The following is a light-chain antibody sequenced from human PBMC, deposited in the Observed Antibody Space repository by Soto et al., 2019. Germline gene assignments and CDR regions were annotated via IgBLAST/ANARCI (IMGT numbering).Light chain of an antibody. J-gene: IGKJ5*01. V-gene: IGKV3-11*01. Sequence: EVMLTQSPATLSLSLGERATLSCRASQGISDYLAWYQQKPGQAPRLLIYEASKRATGIPARFSGSGSGTDFTLTISSLEPEDFAVYYCQQYNNWPPNTFGQGTRLEIK. CDR2: EAS. CDR3: QQYNNWPPNT. CDR1: QGISDY.